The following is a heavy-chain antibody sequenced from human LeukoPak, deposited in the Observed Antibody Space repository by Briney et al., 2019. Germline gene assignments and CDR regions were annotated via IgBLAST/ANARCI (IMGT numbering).Heavy chain of an antibody. Sequence: GGSLRLSCAASGFTFSSYAMSWVRQAPGKGLEWVSAISGSGGSTYCADSVKGRFTISRDNSKNTLYLQMNSLRAEDTAVYYCAKEEYYYDSSGPFDYWGQGTLVTVSS. V-gene: IGHV3-23*01. CDR1: GFTFSSYA. CDR3: AKEEYYYDSSGPFDY. D-gene: IGHD3-22*01. CDR2: ISGSGGST. J-gene: IGHJ4*02.